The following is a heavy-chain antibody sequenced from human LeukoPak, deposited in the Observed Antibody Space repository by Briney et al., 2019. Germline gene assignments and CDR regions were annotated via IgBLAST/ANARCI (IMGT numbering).Heavy chain of an antibody. CDR2: IYYSGST. Sequence: TLSLTCTVSGGSISSGGYYWSWIRQHPGKGLEWIGYIYYSGSTYYNPSLKSRVTISVDTSKNQFSLKLSSVTAADTAVYYCARGQLPYFDYWGQGTLVTVSS. V-gene: IGHV4-31*03. CDR1: GGSISSGGYY. D-gene: IGHD2-2*01. CDR3: ARGQLPYFDY. J-gene: IGHJ4*02.